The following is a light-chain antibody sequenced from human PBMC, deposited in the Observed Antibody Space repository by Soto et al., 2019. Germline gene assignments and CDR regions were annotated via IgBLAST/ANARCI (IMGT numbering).Light chain of an antibody. CDR3: QQYNEWPLT. CDR2: DAS. J-gene: IGKJ4*01. Sequence: EKVMTQSPATLSVSPGERATLSFRASQSVRSNLAWYQKKPGQAPRLLIYDASTRATGIPARFSGSGSGTEFTLIISNLQSEDFAFYYCQQYNEWPLTFGGGTKVDIK. V-gene: IGKV3-15*01. CDR1: QSVRSN.